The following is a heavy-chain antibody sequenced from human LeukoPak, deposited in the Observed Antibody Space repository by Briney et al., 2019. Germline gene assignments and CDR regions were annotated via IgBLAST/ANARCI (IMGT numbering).Heavy chain of an antibody. V-gene: IGHV4-39*07. Sequence: PSETLSLTCTVSGGSISSSSYYWGWIRQPPGKGLEWIGSIYYSGSTYYNPSLKSRVTISVDTSKNQFSLKLSSVTAADTAVYYCARGHPPRLRRGHWFDPWGQGTLVTVSS. CDR1: GGSISSSSYY. J-gene: IGHJ5*02. D-gene: IGHD4-17*01. CDR3: ARGHPPRLRRGHWFDP. CDR2: IYYSGST.